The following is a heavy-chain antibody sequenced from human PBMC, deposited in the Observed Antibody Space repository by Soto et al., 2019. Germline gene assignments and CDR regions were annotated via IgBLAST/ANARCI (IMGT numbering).Heavy chain of an antibody. V-gene: IGHV4-59*01. J-gene: IGHJ2*01. CDR1: GGSISSYY. CDR2: IYYRGST. CDR3: ARVNWYFDL. Sequence: QVQLQESGPGLVKPSETLSLTCTVSGGSISSYYWSWIRQPPGKGLEWIGYIYYRGSTNYNPSLKSRVTISVDTSKNQFALKLSSVTAADTAMYYCARVNWYFDLWGRGTLVTVSS.